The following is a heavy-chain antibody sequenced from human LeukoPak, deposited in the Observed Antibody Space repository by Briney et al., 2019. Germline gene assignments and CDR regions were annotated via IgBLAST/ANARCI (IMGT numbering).Heavy chain of an antibody. J-gene: IGHJ4*02. D-gene: IGHD1-26*01. V-gene: IGHV3-15*01. Sequence: GGSLRLSCAASGFTFSNARMSWVRQAPGKGLEWVGRIKSKTDGGTRGYSAAVKGSFTISRADSKYTLYLQMNSLKTEDTAVYYCTTGGYYFGYWGQGTLVTVSS. CDR2: IKSKTDGGTR. CDR3: TTGGYYFGY. CDR1: GFTFSNAR.